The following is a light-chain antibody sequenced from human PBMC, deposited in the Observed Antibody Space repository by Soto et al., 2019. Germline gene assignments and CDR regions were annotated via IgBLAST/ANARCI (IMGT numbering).Light chain of an antibody. V-gene: IGKV1-39*01. CDR2: EAS. CDR3: QQSYSVPLT. CDR1: QSINSY. Sequence: DIQMTQSPSSVSASVGDRVTITCRASQSINSYLNWYQQKPGRAPKLLIYEASNLQSGVPSRFSAGGSGTDFTLTISSLQPEDFATYYCQQSYSVPLTFGPGTRVDIK. J-gene: IGKJ3*01.